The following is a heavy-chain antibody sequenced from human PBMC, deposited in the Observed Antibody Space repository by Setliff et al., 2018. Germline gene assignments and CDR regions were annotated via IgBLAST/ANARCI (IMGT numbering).Heavy chain of an antibody. CDR3: ARVDFTMIQGVIGH. D-gene: IGHD3-10*01. J-gene: IGHJ4*02. Sequence: SETLSLTCAVYGDSFSDYYWSWIRQPPGQGLEWIEEINHSGHTNYSPSLRSRVTMSVDTSKKQLSLKLSSVTAADTAVYYCARVDFTMIQGVIGHWGQGTLVTVSS. CDR1: GDSFSDYY. V-gene: IGHV4-34*01. CDR2: INHSGHT.